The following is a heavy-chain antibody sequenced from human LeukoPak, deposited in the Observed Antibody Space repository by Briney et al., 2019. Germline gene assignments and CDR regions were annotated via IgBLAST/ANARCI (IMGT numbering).Heavy chain of an antibody. J-gene: IGHJ5*02. CDR1: GITFSRYS. CDR2: ISGSGGST. Sequence: GGSLRLSCAASGITFSRYSMNWVRQAPGKGLEWVSAISGSGGSTYYADSVKGRFTISRDNSKNTLYLQMNSLRAEDTAVYYCAKRQWLANWFDPWGQGTLVTVSS. CDR3: AKRQWLANWFDP. D-gene: IGHD6-19*01. V-gene: IGHV3-23*01.